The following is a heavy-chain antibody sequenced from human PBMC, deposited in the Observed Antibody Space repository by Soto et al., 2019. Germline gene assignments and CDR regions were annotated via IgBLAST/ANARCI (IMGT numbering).Heavy chain of an antibody. J-gene: IGHJ5*02. CDR3: ATRITVFGLLIPPLDR. CDR2: INHTGGT. Sequence: TLRVPCALYGGSPNGYYWTGIRQPPGKGLEWIGEINHTGGTHYNPSLKSRVTMSVDPSKNQFSLRLSSVTAADTAIYYCATRITVFGLLIPPLDRWGQGTQVTVYS. D-gene: IGHD3-3*01. V-gene: IGHV4-34*01. CDR1: GGSPNGYY.